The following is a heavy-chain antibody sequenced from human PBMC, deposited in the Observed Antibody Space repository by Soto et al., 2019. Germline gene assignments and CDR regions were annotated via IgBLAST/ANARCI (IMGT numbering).Heavy chain of an antibody. D-gene: IGHD3-10*01. V-gene: IGHV3-23*01. Sequence: DVQLLESGGHLVQPGGSLRLSCAASGFTFSSYAMSWVRQAPGKGLEWVSSVSAGGDMTYYSDSVKGRFTISRDNSNNDLILQVNSLRIEDTALYYCAPGDRGGSGSPASYYYSGLDVWGQGTTVTVS. CDR2: VSAGGDMT. J-gene: IGHJ6*01. CDR3: APGDRGGSGSPASYYYSGLDV. CDR1: GFTFSSYA.